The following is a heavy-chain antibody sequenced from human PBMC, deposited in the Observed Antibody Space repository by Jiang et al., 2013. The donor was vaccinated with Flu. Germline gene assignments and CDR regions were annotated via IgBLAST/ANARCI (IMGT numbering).Heavy chain of an antibody. J-gene: IGHJ3*02. CDR2: ISGSGGST. CDR1: GFTFSSYA. CDR3: ALTYDFWSGSIDAFDI. V-gene: IGHV3-23*01. Sequence: VQLLESGGGLVQPGGSLRLSCAASGFTFSSYAMSWVRQAPGKGLEWVSAISGSGGSTYYADSVKGRFTISRDNSKNTLYLQMNSLRAEDTAVYYCALTYDFWSGSIDAFDIWGQGTMVTVSS. D-gene: IGHD3-3*01.